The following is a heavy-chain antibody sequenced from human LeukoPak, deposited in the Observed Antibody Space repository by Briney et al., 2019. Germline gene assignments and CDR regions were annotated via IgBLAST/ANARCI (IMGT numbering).Heavy chain of an antibody. CDR3: ARGGYYYGSANYFDY. D-gene: IGHD3-10*01. J-gene: IGHJ4*02. CDR1: GGSISSYY. CDR2: IYTSGST. V-gene: IGHV4-4*07. Sequence: PSETLSPTCTVSGGSISSYYWSWIRQPAGKGLEWIGRIYTSGSTNYNPSLKSRVTMSVDTSKNQFSLKLSSVTAADTAVYYCARGGYYYGSANYFDYWGQGTLVTVSS.